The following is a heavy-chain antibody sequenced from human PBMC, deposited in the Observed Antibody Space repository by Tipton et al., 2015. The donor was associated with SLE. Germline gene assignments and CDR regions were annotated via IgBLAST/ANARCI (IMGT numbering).Heavy chain of an antibody. CDR1: GGSMSSYY. CDR2: IYYSGST. V-gene: IGHV4-59*01. J-gene: IGHJ6*02. CDR3: ARDRGLGYGDFYYYYGIDV. Sequence: TLSLTCTVSGGSMSSYYWSWIRQSPGKGLEWIGYIYYSGSTNYNPSLKSRVTISVDTSKNQFSLKLTSVAAADTAVYYCARDRGLGYGDFYYYYGIDVWGQGTTVTVSS. D-gene: IGHD4-17*01.